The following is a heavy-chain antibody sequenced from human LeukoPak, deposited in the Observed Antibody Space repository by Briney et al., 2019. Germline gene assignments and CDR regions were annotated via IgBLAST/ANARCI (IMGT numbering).Heavy chain of an antibody. V-gene: IGHV3-23*01. Sequence: GGSLRLSCAASGFTFSTYVVNWVRQAPGKGLEWVSAISGSGRNTYYADTVSGRFTISRDNSKNTLYLQMNSLGDEDTAVYYCDPHDSSSHFWGQGTLVTVSS. J-gene: IGHJ4*02. CDR1: GFTFSTYV. D-gene: IGHD6-6*01. CDR2: ISGSGRNT. CDR3: DPHDSSSHF.